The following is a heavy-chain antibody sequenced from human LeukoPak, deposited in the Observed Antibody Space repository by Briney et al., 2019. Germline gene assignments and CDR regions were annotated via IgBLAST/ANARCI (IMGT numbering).Heavy chain of an antibody. D-gene: IGHD1-26*01. CDR1: GFTFDDYA. Sequence: GGSLRLSCAASGFTFDDYAMHWVWQAPGKGLEWVSGISWNSGSIGYADSVKGRFTISRDNAKNSLYLQMNSLRAEDMALYYCAKDRGSYSTDAFDIWGQGTMVTVSS. V-gene: IGHV3-9*03. CDR3: AKDRGSYSTDAFDI. CDR2: ISWNSGSI. J-gene: IGHJ3*02.